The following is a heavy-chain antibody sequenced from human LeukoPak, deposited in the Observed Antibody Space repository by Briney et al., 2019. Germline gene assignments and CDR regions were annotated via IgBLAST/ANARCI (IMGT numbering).Heavy chain of an antibody. CDR2: IYYSGTT. Sequence: SETLSLTCTVSGASINTYYWSWIRQPPGKGLEWIGYIYYSGTTSYNPSLKTRVTISIDTSKNQFSLKLGSLTAADTAVYYCARVLRPMASQYYFDYWGQGTLVTVSS. D-gene: IGHD3-10*01. CDR3: ARVLRPMASQYYFDY. CDR1: GASINTYY. J-gene: IGHJ4*02. V-gene: IGHV4-59*01.